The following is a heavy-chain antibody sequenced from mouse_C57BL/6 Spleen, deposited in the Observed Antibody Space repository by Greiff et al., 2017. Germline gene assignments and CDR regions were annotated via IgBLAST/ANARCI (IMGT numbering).Heavy chain of an antibody. CDR2: ISYDGSN. V-gene: IGHV3-6*01. J-gene: IGHJ2*01. CDR1: GYSITSGYY. Sequence: ESGPGLVKPSQSLSLTCSVTGYSITSGYYWNWIRQFPGNKLEWMGYISYDGSNNYNPSLKNRISITRDTSKNQFFLKLNSVTTEDTATYYCARYYYSNPWDYWGQGTTLTVSS. CDR3: ARYYYSNPWDY. D-gene: IGHD2-5*01.